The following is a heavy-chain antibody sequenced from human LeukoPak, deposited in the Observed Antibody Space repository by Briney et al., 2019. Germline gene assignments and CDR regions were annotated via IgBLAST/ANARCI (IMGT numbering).Heavy chain of an antibody. CDR1: GYTFTSYG. D-gene: IGHD3-16*01. Sequence: ASVKVSCKTSGYTFTSYGISWVRQAPGQGLEWMGWISAYNGNTNYAQKLQGRVTMTTDTSTSTAYMELRSLRSDDTAVYYCVRGGKGDGDYYYYYMDVWGKGTTVTVSS. V-gene: IGHV1-18*01. J-gene: IGHJ6*03. CDR3: VRGGKGDGDYYYYYMDV. CDR2: ISAYNGNT.